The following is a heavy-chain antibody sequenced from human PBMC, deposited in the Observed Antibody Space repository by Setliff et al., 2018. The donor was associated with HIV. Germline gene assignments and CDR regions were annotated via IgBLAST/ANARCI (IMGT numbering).Heavy chain of an antibody. D-gene: IGHD3-3*01. CDR2: INHSGST. Sequence: SETLSLTCTVSGDSISSSGYWWGWIRQPPGKGLEWLGEINHSGSTAYNLALESRVSMSIDTSKNQFSLKLTSVTAADTAIYYCARGRDYTGSWFRPFYLDFWGHGNLVTVSS. CDR3: ARGRDYTGSWFRPFYLDF. J-gene: IGHJ4*01. CDR1: GDSISSSGYW. V-gene: IGHV4-39*02.